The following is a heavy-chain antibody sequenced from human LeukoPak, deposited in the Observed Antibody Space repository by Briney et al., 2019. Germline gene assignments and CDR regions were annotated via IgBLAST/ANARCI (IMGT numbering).Heavy chain of an antibody. V-gene: IGHV3-23*01. CDR3: AKRVSYYFDS. J-gene: IGHJ4*02. Sequence: SGGSLRLSCAASGFTFSGHAMSWVRQAPGKGLEWVSRITGSGDSADYADSVKGRFTISRDNSKKTLYLQMNSLRDEDTAVYYCAKRVSYYFDSWGQGTLVTVSS. D-gene: IGHD2/OR15-2a*01. CDR1: GFTFSGHA. CDR2: ITGSGDSA.